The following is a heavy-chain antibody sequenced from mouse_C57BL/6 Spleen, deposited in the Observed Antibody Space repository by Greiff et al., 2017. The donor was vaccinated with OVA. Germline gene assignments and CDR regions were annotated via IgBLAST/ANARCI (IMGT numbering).Heavy chain of an antibody. CDR2: IDPSDSYT. Sequence: QVQLQQPGAELVMPGASVKLSCKASGYTFTSYWMHWVKQRPGQGLEWIGEIDPSDSYTNYNQKFKGKSTLTVDKSSSTAYMQLSSLTSEDSAVYYCASYGRRAYYAMDYWGQGTSVTVSS. CDR3: ASYGRRAYYAMDY. J-gene: IGHJ4*01. CDR1: GYTFTSYW. V-gene: IGHV1-69*01. D-gene: IGHD1-1*01.